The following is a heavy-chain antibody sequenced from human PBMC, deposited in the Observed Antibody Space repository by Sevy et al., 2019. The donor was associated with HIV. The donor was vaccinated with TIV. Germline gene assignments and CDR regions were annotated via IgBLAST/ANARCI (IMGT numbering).Heavy chain of an antibody. J-gene: IGHJ4*02. V-gene: IGHV3-11*01. CDR3: ARGDGYYNPFDL. Sequence: GESLKISCAGSGFGFSDHHMSWVRQAPGKGLGWVATIRSRGVTDYYLDSVKGRFTISRDNADNSVSLQMTNLRADDTAVYYCARGDGYYNPFDLWGQGTLVTVSS. CDR1: GFGFSDHH. CDR2: IRSRGVTD. D-gene: IGHD1-26*01.